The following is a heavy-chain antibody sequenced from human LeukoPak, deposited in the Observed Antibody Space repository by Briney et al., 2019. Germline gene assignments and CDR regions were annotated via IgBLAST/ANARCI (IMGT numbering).Heavy chain of an antibody. Sequence: SGGSLRLSCAASGFTFRSFAMSWVRQAPGRGVKWGSTINNNGAGTYSADSVNGRFTYSRDNSYNTVSRQMNRLRDEDTGLYYCAKGLRTGVGPYRGSHSYMDVWGRGATVTVSS. CDR2: INNNGAGT. V-gene: IGHV3-23*01. CDR1: GFTFRSFA. CDR3: AKGLRTGVGPYRGSHSYMDV. J-gene: IGHJ6*03. D-gene: IGHD5-12*01.